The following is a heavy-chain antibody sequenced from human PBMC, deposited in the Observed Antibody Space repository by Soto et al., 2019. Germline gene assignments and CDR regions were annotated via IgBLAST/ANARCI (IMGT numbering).Heavy chain of an antibody. D-gene: IGHD5-18*01. CDR2: INHSGST. V-gene: IGHV4-34*01. J-gene: IGHJ6*03. CDR1: GGSFSGYY. Sequence: PSETLSLTCAVYGGSFSGYYWSWIRQPPGKGLEWIGEINHSGSTNYNPSLKSRVTISVDTSKNQFSLKLSSVTAADTAVYYCGRGRSLSHVDTAMVTNYYYYYMDVWGKGTTVTVSS. CDR3: GRGRSLSHVDTAMVTNYYYYYMDV.